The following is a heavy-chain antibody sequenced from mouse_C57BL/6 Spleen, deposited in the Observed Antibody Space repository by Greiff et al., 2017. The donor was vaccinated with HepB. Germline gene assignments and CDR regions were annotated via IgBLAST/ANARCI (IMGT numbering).Heavy chain of an antibody. CDR3: AREGDITGFAY. Sequence: VQLQQSGPELVKPGASVKISCKASGYTFTDYYMNWVKQSHGKSLEWIGDINPNNGGTSYNQKFKGKATLTVDKSSSTAYMELRSLTSEDSAVYYCAREGDITGFAYWGQGTLVTVSA. J-gene: IGHJ3*01. CDR2: INPNNGGT. D-gene: IGHD1-1*01. CDR1: GYTFTDYY. V-gene: IGHV1-26*01.